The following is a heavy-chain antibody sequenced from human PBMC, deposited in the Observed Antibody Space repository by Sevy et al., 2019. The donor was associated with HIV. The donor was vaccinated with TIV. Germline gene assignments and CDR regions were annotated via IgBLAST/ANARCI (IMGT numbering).Heavy chain of an antibody. CDR1: GFTVSSNY. CDR2: IYSGGST. CDR3: ARSNGAAFDI. V-gene: IGHV3-53*01. J-gene: IGHJ3*02. D-gene: IGHD2-8*01. Sequence: GGSLRLSCAASGFTVSSNYMSWVRQAPGKGLEWVSVIYSGGSTYYADSAKGRFTISRDNSKNRLYLQMNSLRAEETAVYYCARSNGAAFDIWGQGTMVTVSS.